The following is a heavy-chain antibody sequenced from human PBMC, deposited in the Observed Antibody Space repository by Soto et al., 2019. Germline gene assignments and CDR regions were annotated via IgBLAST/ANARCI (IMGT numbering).Heavy chain of an antibody. CDR3: ARDPIWTYTWNYARLNYLEP. J-gene: IGHJ5*02. Sequence: ASVKVSCKASGYTFTNNVIHWLRQAPGQTLEWMGWIHTAKGNTKYSQKFEARVTLTRDTAASTAYMELNSLRSDDTAVYYCARDPIWTYTWNYARLNYLEPWGQGTLVTVYS. D-gene: IGHD1-7*01. CDR2: IHTAKGNT. CDR1: GYTFTNNV. V-gene: IGHV1-3*04.